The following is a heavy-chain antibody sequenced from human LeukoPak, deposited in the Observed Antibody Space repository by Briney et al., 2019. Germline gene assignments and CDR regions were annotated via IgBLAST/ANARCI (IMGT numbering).Heavy chain of an antibody. J-gene: IGHJ5*02. D-gene: IGHD2-15*01. CDR3: ARSRIGVYTRFDP. Sequence: SETLSLTCTVSGGSISSGGYYWSWIRQHPGKGLEWIGYIYYSGSTYYNPSLKSRVTISVDTSKNQFSLKLSSVTAADTAVHYCARSRIGVYTRFDPWGQGTLVTVSS. CDR1: GGSISSGGYY. CDR2: IYYSGST. V-gene: IGHV4-31*03.